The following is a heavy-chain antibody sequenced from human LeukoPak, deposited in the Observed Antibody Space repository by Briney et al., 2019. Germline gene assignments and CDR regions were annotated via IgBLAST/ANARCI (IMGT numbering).Heavy chain of an antibody. CDR3: AREGEMATMEGAFDI. D-gene: IGHD5-24*01. Sequence: GASVKVSCKASGGTFSSYAISWVRQAPGQGLEWMGGIIPIFGTANYAQKFQGGVTITADESTSTAYMELSSLRSEDTAVYYCAREGEMATMEGAFDIWGQGTMVTVSS. CDR2: IIPIFGTA. J-gene: IGHJ3*02. V-gene: IGHV1-69*13. CDR1: GGTFSSYA.